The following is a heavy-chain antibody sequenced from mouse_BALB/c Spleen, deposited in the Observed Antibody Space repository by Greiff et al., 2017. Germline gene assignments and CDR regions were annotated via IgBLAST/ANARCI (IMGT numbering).Heavy chain of an antibody. D-gene: IGHD2-2*01. CDR3: ARLGGYYNAMDY. J-gene: IGHJ4*01. V-gene: IGHV1-20*02. CDR2: INPYNGDT. Sequence: EVMLVESGPELVKPGASVKISCKASGYSFTGYFMNWVMQSHGKSLEWIGRINPYNGDTFYNQKFKGKATLTVDKSSSTAHMELRSLASEDSAVYYCARLGGYYNAMDYWGQGTSVTVSS. CDR1: GYSFTGYF.